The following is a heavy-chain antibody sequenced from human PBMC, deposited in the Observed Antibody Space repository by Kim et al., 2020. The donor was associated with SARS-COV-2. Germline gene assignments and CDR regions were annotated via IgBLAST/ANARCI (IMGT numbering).Heavy chain of an antibody. CDR3: ARDNSPTAQLRYFANYGMDV. D-gene: IGHD3-9*01. J-gene: IGHJ6*02. V-gene: IGHV4-59*13. CDR1: GGSISSYY. CDR2: IYYSGST. Sequence: SETLSLTCTVSGGSISSYYWSWIRQPPGKGLEWIGYIYYSGSTNYNPSLKSRVTISVDTSKNQFSLKLSSVTAADTAVYYCARDNSPTAQLRYFANYGMDVWGQGTTVTVSS.